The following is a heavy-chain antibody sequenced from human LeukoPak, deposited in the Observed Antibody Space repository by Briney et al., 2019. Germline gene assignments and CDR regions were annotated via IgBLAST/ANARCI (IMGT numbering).Heavy chain of an antibody. CDR2: INTGNGNT. D-gene: IGHD3-10*01. J-gene: IGHJ4*02. CDR3: ARVPITMVRGVIMGGFDY. CDR1: GYTFTSYA. V-gene: IGHV1-3*04. Sequence: ASVTVSCTASGYTFTSYAMHWVRQAPGQRLEWMGWINTGNGNTKYSQKFQGRVTITRDTSASTAYMGLSSLRSEDTAVYYCARVPITMVRGVIMGGFDYWGQGTLVTVSS.